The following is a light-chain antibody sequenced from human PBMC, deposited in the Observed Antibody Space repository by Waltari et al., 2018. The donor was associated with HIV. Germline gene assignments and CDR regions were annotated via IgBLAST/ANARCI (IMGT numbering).Light chain of an antibody. CDR2: DVS. Sequence: QSALTHPRSVSGSPGHSVTISCTGSSSYVGGYNYFSLYQQHPGKAPKLMIYDVSKRPSGVPDRFSGSKSGNTASLTISGLQAEDEADYYCCSYAGSYVVFGGGTKLTVL. CDR1: SSYVGGYNY. J-gene: IGLJ2*01. CDR3: CSYAGSYVV. V-gene: IGLV2-11*01.